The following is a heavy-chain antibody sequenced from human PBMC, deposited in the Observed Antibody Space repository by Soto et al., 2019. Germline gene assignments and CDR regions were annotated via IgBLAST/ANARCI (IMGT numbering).Heavy chain of an antibody. CDR1: GGSISSYY. J-gene: IGHJ4*02. D-gene: IGHD3-9*01. CDR3: ARHSPDFDWLSQFDY. V-gene: IGHV4-59*08. CDR2: IYYFGST. Sequence: PSETLSLTCTVSGGSISSYYWSWIRQPPGQGLEWIGYIYYFGSTNYNPSLKSRVTISVDTSKNQFSLKLSSVTAADTAVYYCARHSPDFDWLSQFDYWGQGTLVTVSS.